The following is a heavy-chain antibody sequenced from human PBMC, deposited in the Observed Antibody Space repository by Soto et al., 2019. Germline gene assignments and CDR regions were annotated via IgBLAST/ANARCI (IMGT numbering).Heavy chain of an antibody. CDR1: GFTFSSYG. CDR3: AKDRRKVVVAAPFDY. Sequence: ESGGGVVQPGRSLRLSCAASGFTFSSYGMHWVRQAPGKGLEWVAVISYDGSNKYYADSVKGRFTISRGNSKNTLYLQMNSLRAEDTAVYYCAKDRRKVVVAAPFDYWGQGTLVTVSS. J-gene: IGHJ4*02. CDR2: ISYDGSNK. V-gene: IGHV3-30*18. D-gene: IGHD2-15*01.